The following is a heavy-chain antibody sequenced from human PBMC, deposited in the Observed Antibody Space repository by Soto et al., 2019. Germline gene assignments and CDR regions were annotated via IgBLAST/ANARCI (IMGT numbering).Heavy chain of an antibody. CDR2: ISWNSGSI. Sequence: PGGSLRLSCAASGFTFDDYAMHWVRQAPGKGLEWVSGISWNSGSIGYADSVKGRFTISRDNAKNSLYLQMNSLRAEDTALYYCAKDSGAMVRGLFDYWGQGTLVTVSS. V-gene: IGHV3-9*01. CDR3: AKDSGAMVRGLFDY. J-gene: IGHJ4*02. CDR1: GFTFDDYA. D-gene: IGHD3-10*01.